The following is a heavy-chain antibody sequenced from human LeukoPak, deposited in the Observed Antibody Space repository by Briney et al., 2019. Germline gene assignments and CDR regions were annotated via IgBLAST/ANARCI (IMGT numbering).Heavy chain of an antibody. CDR2: IIPIFGTA. D-gene: IGHD2-2*01. V-gene: IGHV1-69*13. Sequence: GASVKVSCKASGGTFSSYAISWVRQAPGQGLEWMGGIIPIFGTANYAQKFQGRVTITADESTSTAYMELSSLRSEDTAVYYCARDELTDCSSTSCYGTYYYYYMDVWGKGTTVTVSS. J-gene: IGHJ6*03. CDR1: GGTFSSYA. CDR3: ARDELTDCSSTSCYGTYYYYYMDV.